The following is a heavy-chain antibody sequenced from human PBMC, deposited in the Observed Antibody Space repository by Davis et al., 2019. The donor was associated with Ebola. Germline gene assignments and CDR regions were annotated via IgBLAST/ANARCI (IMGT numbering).Heavy chain of an antibody. J-gene: IGHJ5*02. CDR2: IIPILGTA. D-gene: IGHD3-3*01. V-gene: IGHV1-69*13. Sequence: SVTVSCKASLGTFSSYAISWVRQAPGQGLEWMGGIIPILGTANYAQKFQGRVTITADESTSTAYMELSSLRSEDTAVYYCARGLELRFLEWDGSWFDPWGQGTLVTVSS. CDR1: LGTFSSYA. CDR3: ARGLELRFLEWDGSWFDP.